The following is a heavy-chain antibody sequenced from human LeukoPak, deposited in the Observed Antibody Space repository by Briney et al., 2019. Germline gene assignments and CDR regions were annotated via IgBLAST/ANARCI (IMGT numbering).Heavy chain of an antibody. V-gene: IGHV3-43*02. Sequence: PGRSLRLSCAASGFTFSSYGMHWVRQAPGKGLEWVSLISADGGSTFSADSVKGRFSISRDNSKNSLYLQMNSLRSEDTAMYYCAKESGKFHHWGQETLVAVSS. CDR2: ISADGGST. J-gene: IGHJ4*02. CDR3: AKESGKFHH. CDR1: GFTFSSYG.